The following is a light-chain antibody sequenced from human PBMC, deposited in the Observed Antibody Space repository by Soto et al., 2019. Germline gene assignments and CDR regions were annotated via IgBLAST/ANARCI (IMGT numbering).Light chain of an antibody. V-gene: IGKV1-9*01. Sequence: DIQFTQSPSFVSASVGDRVTITCRASQGIAGSLAWYQQKPGKPPKLLIYAESTLQSGVPSRFSGSGSGTRGTLTISSLQPEDFATYYCQQVKSYPRTFGGGTKVDIK. CDR3: QQVKSYPRT. CDR1: QGIAGS. J-gene: IGKJ4*01. CDR2: AES.